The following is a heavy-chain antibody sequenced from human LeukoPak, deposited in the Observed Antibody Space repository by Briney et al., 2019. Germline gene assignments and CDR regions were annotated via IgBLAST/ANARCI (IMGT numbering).Heavy chain of an antibody. CDR1: GGSISNFY. CDR3: ARDYDSSGRSRFDY. Sequence: SETLSLTCTVSGGSISNFYWSWIRQFPGKGLEWIGYIYYSGSTKYNPSLKSRVTISVDTSKKQFSLKLSSVTAADTAVYYCARDYDSSGRSRFDYWGQGTLVTVSA. V-gene: IGHV4-59*12. J-gene: IGHJ4*02. D-gene: IGHD6-19*01. CDR2: IYYSGST.